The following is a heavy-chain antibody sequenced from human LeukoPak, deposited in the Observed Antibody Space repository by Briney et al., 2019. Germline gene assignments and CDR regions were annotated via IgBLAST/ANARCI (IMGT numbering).Heavy chain of an antibody. D-gene: IGHD3-9*01. CDR1: GFTFSSYA. J-gene: IGHJ4*02. CDR2: ISSSGSPI. V-gene: IGHV3-48*03. Sequence: SGGSLRLSCAASGFTFSSYAMNWVRQAPGKGLELVSYISSSGSPIYYADSVKGRFTISRDNAKNSLYLQMNSLRAEDTAVYYCASLSTGSHFDYWGQGTLVTVSS. CDR3: ASLSTGSHFDY.